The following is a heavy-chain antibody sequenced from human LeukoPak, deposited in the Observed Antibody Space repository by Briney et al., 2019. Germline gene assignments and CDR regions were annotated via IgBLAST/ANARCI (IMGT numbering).Heavy chain of an antibody. J-gene: IGHJ5*02. CDR3: AKDLSRFGELFNWFDP. D-gene: IGHD3-10*01. CDR2: IRYDGSNK. Sequence: GGSLRLSCAASGFTFSSYGMHWVRQAPGKGLEWVAFIRYDGSNKYYADSVKGRFTISRDNSKNTLYLQMNSLRAEDTAVYYCAKDLSRFGELFNWFDPWGQGTLVTVSS. CDR1: GFTFSSYG. V-gene: IGHV3-30*02.